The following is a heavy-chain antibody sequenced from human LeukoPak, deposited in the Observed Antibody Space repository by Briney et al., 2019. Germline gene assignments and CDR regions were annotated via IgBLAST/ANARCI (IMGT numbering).Heavy chain of an antibody. CDR3: ARDCKYYDFWSGYWNAFDI. CDR2: IYHSGST. D-gene: IGHD3-3*01. V-gene: IGHV4-38-2*02. Sequence: NPSETLSLTCAVSGYSISSGYYWGWIRQPPGKGLEWIGSIYHSGSTYYNPSLKSRVTISVDTSKNQFSLKLSSVTAADTAVYYCARDCKYYDFWSGYWNAFDIWGQGTMVTVSS. J-gene: IGHJ3*02. CDR1: GYSISSGYY.